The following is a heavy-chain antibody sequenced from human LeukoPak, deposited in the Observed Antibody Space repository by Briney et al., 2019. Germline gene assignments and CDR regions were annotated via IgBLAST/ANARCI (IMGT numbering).Heavy chain of an antibody. Sequence: GESLKIPCKGSGYSFTSYWIGWVRQMPGTGLEWMGIIYPGDSDARYSPSFQGQVTISADKSISTAYLQWNSLEASDTAMYYCARRKYCSSTSCPFDYWGQGTLVTVSS. J-gene: IGHJ4*02. V-gene: IGHV5-51*01. CDR2: IYPGDSDA. CDR3: ARRKYCSSTSCPFDY. CDR1: GYSFTSYW. D-gene: IGHD2-2*01.